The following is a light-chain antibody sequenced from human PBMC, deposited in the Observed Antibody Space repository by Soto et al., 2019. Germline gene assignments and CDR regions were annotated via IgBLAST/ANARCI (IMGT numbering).Light chain of an antibody. Sequence: DIQLTQSPSFLSASVGDRVTITCRASQGIRNYLAWYQQKPGKAPKLLIYAASTLQSGVPSRFSGSGSGTEFNLTISSLQPEDFATYYCQHLNSYPFTFGPGTKVDIK. CDR3: QHLNSYPFT. CDR1: QGIRNY. J-gene: IGKJ3*01. CDR2: AAS. V-gene: IGKV1-9*01.